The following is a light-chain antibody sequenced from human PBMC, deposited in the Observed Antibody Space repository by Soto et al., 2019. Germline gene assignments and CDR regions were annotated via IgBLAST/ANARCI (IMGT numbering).Light chain of an antibody. V-gene: IGLV2-14*01. CDR1: SGDVGGHKY. Sequence: QSALTQPASVSGSPGQSITISCTGTSGDVGGHKYVSWYQQRPGEAPKLIIYEVTNRPSGVSDRFSASKSGNTASLTISGLQAEDEADYYCSSYTIRSTVVFGGGTQLTVL. CDR3: SSYTIRSTVV. J-gene: IGLJ3*02. CDR2: EVT.